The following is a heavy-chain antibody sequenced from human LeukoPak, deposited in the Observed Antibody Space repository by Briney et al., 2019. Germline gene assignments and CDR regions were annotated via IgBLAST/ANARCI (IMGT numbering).Heavy chain of an antibody. D-gene: IGHD6-13*01. CDR2: ISSSGSTI. V-gene: IGHV3-48*03. Sequence: SGGSLRLSCAASGFTFSSYEMNWVRQAPGKGLEWVSYISSSGSTIYYADSVKGRFTISRDNAKNSLYLQVNSLRAEDTAVYYCARDRKQQLVNWFDPWGQGTLVTVSS. CDR3: ARDRKQQLVNWFDP. J-gene: IGHJ5*02. CDR1: GFTFSSYE.